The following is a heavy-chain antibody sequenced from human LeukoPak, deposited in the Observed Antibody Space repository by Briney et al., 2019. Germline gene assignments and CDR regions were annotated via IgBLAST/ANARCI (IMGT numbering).Heavy chain of an antibody. V-gene: IGHV1-24*01. J-gene: IGHJ5*02. Sequence: GASVKVSCKASGGTFISYAISWVRQAPGKGLEWMGGFDPEDGETIYAQKFQGRVTMTEDTSTDTAYMELSSLRSEDTAVYYCATREVGAQPGYWFDPWGQGTLVTVSS. D-gene: IGHD1-26*01. CDR2: FDPEDGET. CDR1: GGTFISYA. CDR3: ATREVGAQPGYWFDP.